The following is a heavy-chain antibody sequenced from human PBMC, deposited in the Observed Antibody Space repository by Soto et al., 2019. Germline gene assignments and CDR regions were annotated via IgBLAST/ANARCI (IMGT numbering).Heavy chain of an antibody. CDR2: ISGNGDSA. V-gene: IGHV3-23*01. CDR1: GFPFRAIA. J-gene: IGHJ4*02. D-gene: IGHD6-19*01. CDR3: GKERRGSGWSVCNF. Sequence: VQLLESGGGLVQPGGSLRLSFAASGFPFRAIAMTWVRLSPGKGLEWVSDISGNGDSARHADSVKGRFTISRDNSRNTLYLQMNSLRVDDTAVYYCGKERRGSGWSVCNFWGQGTLVTVSS.